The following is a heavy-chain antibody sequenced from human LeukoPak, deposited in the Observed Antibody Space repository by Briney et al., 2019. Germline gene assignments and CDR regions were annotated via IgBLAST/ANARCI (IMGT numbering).Heavy chain of an antibody. D-gene: IGHD2-15*01. V-gene: IGHV3-30*14. J-gene: IGHJ4*02. Sequence: GGSLRLSCAASGFTFSSYAMHWVRQAPGKGLEWVAVISYDGSNKYYADSVKGRFTISRDNSKNTLYLEVNSLRAEDTAVYYCATDKLGSGYASDFDYWGQGTLVTVSS. CDR1: GFTFSSYA. CDR2: ISYDGSNK. CDR3: ATDKLGSGYASDFDY.